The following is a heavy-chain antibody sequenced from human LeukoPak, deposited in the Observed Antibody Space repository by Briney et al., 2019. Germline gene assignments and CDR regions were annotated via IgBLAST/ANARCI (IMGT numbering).Heavy chain of an antibody. D-gene: IGHD1-26*01. V-gene: IGHV1-2*02. CDR1: GYTFTGSF. CDR3: ARSLGATNALVVY. CDR2: INPNSGGT. J-gene: IGHJ4*02. Sequence: ASVKVSCKASGYTFTGSFMHWVRQAPGQGLEWMGWINPNSGGTNYAQKFQGRVTMTRDTSITTASMELSSLKPDDTAVYYCARSLGATNALVVYWGQGTLVTVSS.